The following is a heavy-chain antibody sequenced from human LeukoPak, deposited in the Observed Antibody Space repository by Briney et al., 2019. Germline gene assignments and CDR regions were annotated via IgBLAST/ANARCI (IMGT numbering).Heavy chain of an antibody. Sequence: PGRSLRLSCAASGFTFSSYWMTWVRHAPRKGLEWVANIKQDGSERNYVDSVKGRFTISRHNAKNSLYLQMNTLRDEDTAVYYCATGAGCGYWGQGTLVTVSS. CDR2: IKQDGSER. D-gene: IGHD6-19*01. V-gene: IGHV3-7*03. CDR3: ATGAGCGY. J-gene: IGHJ4*02. CDR1: GFTFSSYW.